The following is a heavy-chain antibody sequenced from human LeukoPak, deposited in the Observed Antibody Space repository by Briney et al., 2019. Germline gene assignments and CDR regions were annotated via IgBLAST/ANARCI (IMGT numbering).Heavy chain of an antibody. D-gene: IGHD3-16*02. Sequence: SETLSLTCAVYGGSFSGYYWSWIRQPPGKGLEWIGEINHSGSTNYNPSLKSRVTISVDTSKNQFSLKLSSVTAADTAVYYCARGGYDYVWGSYRYTGVIFDYWGQGTLVTVSS. CDR1: GGSFSGYY. V-gene: IGHV4-34*01. J-gene: IGHJ4*02. CDR3: ARGGYDYVWGSYRYTGVIFDY. CDR2: INHSGST.